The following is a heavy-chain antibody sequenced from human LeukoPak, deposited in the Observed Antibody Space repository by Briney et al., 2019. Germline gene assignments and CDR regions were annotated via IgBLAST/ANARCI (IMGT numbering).Heavy chain of an antibody. V-gene: IGHV1-69*13. J-gene: IGHJ4*02. CDR2: IIPIFGTA. D-gene: IGHD2-21*02. Sequence: SVKVSCKASGGTFSSYAISWVRQAPGQGLEWMGGIIPIFGTANYAQKFQGRVTITADESTSEAYMELSSLRSEDTAVYYCAREEVLAYCGGDCYSHFDYWGQGTLVTVSS. CDR1: GGTFSSYA. CDR3: AREEVLAYCGGDCYSHFDY.